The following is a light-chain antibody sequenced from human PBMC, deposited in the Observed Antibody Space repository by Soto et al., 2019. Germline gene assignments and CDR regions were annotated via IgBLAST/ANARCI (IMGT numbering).Light chain of an antibody. CDR3: QQYGTSITWR. CDR2: AAS. V-gene: IGKV3-20*01. CDR1: QSVTNNY. Sequence: EVVLTQSPGTVSLSPGERATLSCRASQSVTNNYLAWYQQKAGQAPRLLIYAASSRATGIPDRFSGSGSGTDFSLSISILVSEDFAVYYCQQYGTSITWRFGEGEKVEIK. J-gene: IGKJ1*01.